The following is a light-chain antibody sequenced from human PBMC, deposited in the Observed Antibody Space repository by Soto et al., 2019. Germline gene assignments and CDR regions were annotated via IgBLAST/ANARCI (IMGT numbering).Light chain of an antibody. J-gene: IGLJ1*01. CDR1: SSNIETNT. V-gene: IGLV1-44*01. CDR3: AAWDDSLNGYV. Sequence: QSLLTQPPSASGTPGQRVPISCYGSSSNIETNTVNWYQQLPGTAPKLLIYSNNQRPSGVPDRFSGSTSGTSASLAISGLQSEDEADYYCAAWDDSLNGYVFGSGTKVTVL. CDR2: SNN.